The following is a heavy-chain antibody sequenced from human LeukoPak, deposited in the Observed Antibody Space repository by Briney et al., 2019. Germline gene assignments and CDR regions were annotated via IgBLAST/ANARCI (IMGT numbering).Heavy chain of an antibody. V-gene: IGHV3-7*03. CDR1: GFTFNRYW. J-gene: IGHJ3*02. Sequence: QPGGSLRLSCVASGFTFNRYWMIWVRQAPGKGLEWVVNVNRDGNEKHYVDSVEGRFTISRDNAKNSLYLQMNTLRNEDTAVYYCVRDDGNRTGSTYFDAFDIWGRGTLVTVSS. CDR2: VNRDGNEK. D-gene: IGHD3-9*01. CDR3: VRDDGNRTGSTYFDAFDI.